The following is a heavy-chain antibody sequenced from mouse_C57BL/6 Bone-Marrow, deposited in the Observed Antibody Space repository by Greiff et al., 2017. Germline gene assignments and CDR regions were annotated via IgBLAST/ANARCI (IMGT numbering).Heavy chain of an antibody. Sequence: QVQLQQPGAELVKPGASVKVSCKASGYTFTSYWMHWVKQRPGQGLEWIGRIHPSDSDTNYNQKFKGKATLTVDKSSSTAYMQLSSRTSEDAAVSYCAIPCDEGKDWFADGGQGTLVTVSA. CDR2: IHPSDSDT. J-gene: IGHJ3*01. D-gene: IGHD2-3*01. CDR3: AIPCDEGKDWFAD. CDR1: GYTFTSYW. V-gene: IGHV1-74*01.